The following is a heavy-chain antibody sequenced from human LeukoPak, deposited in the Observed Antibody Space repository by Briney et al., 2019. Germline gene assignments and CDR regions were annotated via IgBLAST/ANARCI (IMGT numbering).Heavy chain of an antibody. D-gene: IGHD3-22*01. J-gene: IGHJ3*02. V-gene: IGHV4-4*02. CDR2: IYHSGST. Sequence: PSGTLSLTCAVSGASLSSTNWWTWVRQPPGKGLGWIGEIYHSGSTNYNPSLKSRVTISVDKSNNQFSLKLSSVTSADTAVYYCARVFYYDSSGEVAFDIWGQGTPVTVSS. CDR3: ARVFYYDSSGEVAFDI. CDR1: GASLSSTNW.